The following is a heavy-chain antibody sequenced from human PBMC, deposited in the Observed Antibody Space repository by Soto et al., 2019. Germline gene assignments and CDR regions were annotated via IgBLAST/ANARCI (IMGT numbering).Heavy chain of an antibody. Sequence: ASVKVSCKASGYTFTSCGITWVRQAPGQVLEWMGWISAHNGNTNYAQKLQGRVTMTTDTSTSTAYMELRSLRSDDTAVYYCARDGRWIDQYDSSGYYDYWGQGTLVTVSS. CDR2: ISAHNGNT. CDR3: ARDGRWIDQYDSSGYYDY. CDR1: GYTFTSCG. J-gene: IGHJ4*02. V-gene: IGHV1-18*04. D-gene: IGHD3-22*01.